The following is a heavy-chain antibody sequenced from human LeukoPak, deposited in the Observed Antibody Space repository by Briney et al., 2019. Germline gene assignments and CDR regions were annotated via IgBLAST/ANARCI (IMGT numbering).Heavy chain of an antibody. J-gene: IGHJ4*02. Sequence: PGRSLRLSCAASGFTFDDYAMHWVRQASGKGLVWVSGISWNSGSIGYADSVKGRFTISRDNAKNSLYLQMNSLRAEDTALYYCAKDIGMGYCSGGSCYYGGVDYWGQGTLVTVSS. CDR3: AKDIGMGYCSGGSCYYGGVDY. D-gene: IGHD2-15*01. V-gene: IGHV3-9*01. CDR2: ISWNSGSI. CDR1: GFTFDDYA.